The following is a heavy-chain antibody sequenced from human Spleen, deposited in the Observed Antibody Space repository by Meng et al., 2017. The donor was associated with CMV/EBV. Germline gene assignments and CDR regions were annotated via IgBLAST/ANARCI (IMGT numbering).Heavy chain of an antibody. Sequence: GGSLRLSCKASGYTFTSYDINWVRQATGQGLEWMGWMNPNSGDTGYAQKFQGRVTMTRDTSISTAYMELNSLKSEDTAVYYCARGRCSSTSCYAYGMDVWGQGTTVTVSS. V-gene: IGHV1-8*01. CDR3: ARGRCSSTSCYAYGMDV. D-gene: IGHD2-2*01. CDR2: MNPNSGDT. J-gene: IGHJ6*02. CDR1: GYTFTSYD.